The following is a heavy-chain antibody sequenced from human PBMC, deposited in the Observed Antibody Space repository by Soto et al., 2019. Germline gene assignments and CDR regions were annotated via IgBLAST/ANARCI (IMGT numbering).Heavy chain of an antibody. D-gene: IGHD6-19*01. CDR1: GGSISSGGYY. Sequence: SEILSLTCTVSGGSISSGGYYWSWIRQHPGKGLEWIGYIYYSGSTYYNPSLKSRVTISVDTSKNQFSLKLSSVTAADTAVYYCASEGIAVAGTGWGVGYWGQGTLVTVSS. J-gene: IGHJ4*02. CDR2: IYYSGST. V-gene: IGHV4-31*03. CDR3: ASEGIAVAGTGWGVGY.